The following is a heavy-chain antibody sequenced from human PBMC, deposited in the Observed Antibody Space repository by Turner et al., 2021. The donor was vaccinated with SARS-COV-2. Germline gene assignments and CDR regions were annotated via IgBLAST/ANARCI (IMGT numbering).Heavy chain of an antibody. CDR3: ANNYTH. CDR2: ISSRSSYI. V-gene: IGHV3-21*01. Sequence: EVQLVDSGGGLVKPGGSLRLSCAASGFTFSNYSMNWVRQAPGKGVEWVSSISSRSSYIYYADSVKGRFTISRDNAKNSLYLQMNSLRAEDTAVYYCANNYTHWGQGTLVTVSS. D-gene: IGHD3-10*01. CDR1: GFTFSNYS. J-gene: IGHJ4*02.